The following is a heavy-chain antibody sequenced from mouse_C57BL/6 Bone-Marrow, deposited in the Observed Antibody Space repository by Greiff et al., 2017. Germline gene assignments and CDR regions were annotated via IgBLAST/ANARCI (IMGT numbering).Heavy chain of an antibody. CDR3: ARLDGYYLFAY. J-gene: IGHJ3*01. V-gene: IGHV1-26*01. CDR1: GYTFTDYY. D-gene: IGHD2-3*01. CDR2: INPNNGGT. Sequence: EVQLQQSGPELMKPGASVKISCKASGYTFTDYYMNWVKQSHGKSLEWIGDINPNNGGTSYNQKFKGKATLTVDKSSSTAYMELRSLTSEDSAVYYCARLDGYYLFAYWGQGTLVTVSA.